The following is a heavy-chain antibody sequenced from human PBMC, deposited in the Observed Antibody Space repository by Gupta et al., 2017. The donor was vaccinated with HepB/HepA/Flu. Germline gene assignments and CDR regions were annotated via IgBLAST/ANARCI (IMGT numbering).Heavy chain of an antibody. CDR1: GYRFIAYG. V-gene: IGHV1-3*01. Sequence: QVQLLQSGAEVKKPGASGRVSCKASGYRFIAYGMHWVRQGPGQSLEWMGGSNAGNGHKKYSERFQGRVTITRDTSASTGYMDLSSLRSEDTAVYYCARVSVLYGMDVWGQGTTITVSS. CDR3: ARVSVLYGMDV. CDR2: SNAGNGHK. J-gene: IGHJ6*02.